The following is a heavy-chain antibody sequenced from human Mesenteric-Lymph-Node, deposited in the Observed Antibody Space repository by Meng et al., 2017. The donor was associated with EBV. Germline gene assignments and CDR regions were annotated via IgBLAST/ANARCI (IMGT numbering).Heavy chain of an antibody. Sequence: LQLQESGPGLVKPSEPLSLTCTVSGGSITSSAYCWGWIRQSPGKGLEWLGTIFYDGSTYYSPSLKSRVTISVDTSKNQLSLKLSSVTAADTAVYYCAKVEGSGRSNWFDPWGQGTLVTVSS. CDR2: IFYDGST. D-gene: IGHD3-10*01. V-gene: IGHV4-39*07. CDR1: GGSITSSAYC. J-gene: IGHJ5*02. CDR3: AKVEGSGRSNWFDP.